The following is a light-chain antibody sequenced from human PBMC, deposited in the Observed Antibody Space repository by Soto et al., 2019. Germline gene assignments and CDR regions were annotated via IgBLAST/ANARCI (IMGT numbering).Light chain of an antibody. V-gene: IGKV1-33*01. Sequence: DIQMTQSPSSLSASVGDRVTITCRASQSISSYLNWYQQKPGKAPKLLIYAASSLQSGVPSRFSGSGSGTDFTLTISSLQPEDIATYYCQQYDNYPLVTFGQGTKVDIK. J-gene: IGKJ1*01. CDR2: AAS. CDR1: QSISSY. CDR3: QQYDNYPLVT.